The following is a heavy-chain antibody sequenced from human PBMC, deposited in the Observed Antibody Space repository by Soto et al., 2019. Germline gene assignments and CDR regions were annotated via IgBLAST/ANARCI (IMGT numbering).Heavy chain of an antibody. CDR3: ARKRGGYDYVWGSDAFDI. J-gene: IGHJ3*02. CDR2: IIPIFGTA. CDR1: GGTCSSYA. Sequence: QVQLVQSGAEVKKPGSSVMVSCKASGGTCSSYAISWVRQAPGQGLEWMGGIIPIFGTANYAQKFQGRVTITADESTSTAYMELSSLRSEDTAVYYCARKRGGYDYVWGSDAFDIWGQGTMVPVSS. D-gene: IGHD3-16*01. V-gene: IGHV1-69*01.